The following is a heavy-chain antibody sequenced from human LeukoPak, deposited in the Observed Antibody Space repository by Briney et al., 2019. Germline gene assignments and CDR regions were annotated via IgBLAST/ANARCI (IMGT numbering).Heavy chain of an antibody. D-gene: IGHD3-22*01. J-gene: IGHJ4*02. V-gene: IGHV3-30-3*01. Sequence: GGSLRLSCAASGFTFSSYAMHWVRQAPGKGLEWVAVISYDGSNKYYADSVKGRFTISRDNSKNTLYLQMNSLRAEDTAVYYCARGYYYDSSGYYGRGDDYWGQGTLVTVSS. CDR2: ISYDGSNK. CDR3: ARGYYYDSSGYYGRGDDY. CDR1: GFTFSSYA.